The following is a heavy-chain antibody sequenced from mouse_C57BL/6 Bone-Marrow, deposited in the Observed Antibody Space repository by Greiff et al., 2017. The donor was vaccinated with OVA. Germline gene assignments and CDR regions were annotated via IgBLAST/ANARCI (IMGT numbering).Heavy chain of an antibody. D-gene: IGHD1-1*01. CDR3: TTRHYYGSSSYYYAMDY. CDR2: IDPEDGDT. J-gene: IGHJ4*01. Sequence: VQLKQSGAELVRPGASVKLSCTASGFNIKDYYMHWVKQRPEQGLEWIGRIDPEDGDTEYAPKFQGKATMTADTSSNTAYLQLSSLTSEDTAVYYCTTRHYYGSSSYYYAMDYWGQGTSVTVSS. V-gene: IGHV14-1*01. CDR1: GFNIKDYY.